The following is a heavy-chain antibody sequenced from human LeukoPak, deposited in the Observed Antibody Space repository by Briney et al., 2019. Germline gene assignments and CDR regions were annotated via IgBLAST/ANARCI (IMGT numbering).Heavy chain of an antibody. CDR3: AGLVGRYSSGLYYYYFDY. J-gene: IGHJ4*02. CDR2: MYLSGIT. CDR1: GDSINSLDL. V-gene: IGHV4-4*02. Sequence: SGTLSLTCTVSGDSINSLDLWSWVRQPPGKGLEWIGEMYLSGITHSNPSVKSRVTISIDKSKNQFFLNLSSVTAADTAVYYCAGLVGRYSSGLYYYYFDYWGQGTLVTVSS. D-gene: IGHD3-22*01.